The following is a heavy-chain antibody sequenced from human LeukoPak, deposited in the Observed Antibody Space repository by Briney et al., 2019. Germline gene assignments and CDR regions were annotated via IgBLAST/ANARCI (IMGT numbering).Heavy chain of an antibody. CDR3: GDGVTHDY. Sequence: PGGSLRHSCAPSGFTFSSYSTNSVRQAPGKGLEWVSSISSSSSYIYYADSVKGRFTISRDNAKNSLYLQMNSLRAEDTAVYYCGDGVTHDYQGQGTLVTVSS. CDR1: GFTFSSYS. J-gene: IGHJ4*02. V-gene: IGHV3-21*01. D-gene: IGHD2-21*02. CDR2: ISSSSSYI.